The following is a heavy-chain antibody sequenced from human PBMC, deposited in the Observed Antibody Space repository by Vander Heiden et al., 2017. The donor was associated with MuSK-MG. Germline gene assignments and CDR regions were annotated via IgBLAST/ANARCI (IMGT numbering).Heavy chain of an antibody. CDR1: GFTFDDYA. J-gene: IGHJ4*02. D-gene: IGHD2-2*01. CDR2: ISWNSGSI. Sequence: EVQLVESGGGLVQPGRSLRLSCAASGFTFDDYAMHWVRQAPGKGLEWVSGISWNSGSIGYADSGKGRFTISRDNAKNSRDLKRNSMRAEETAVYYCAKSRDGSSTRCYDFDYWGQGTMVTVS. CDR3: AKSRDGSSTRCYDFDY. V-gene: IGHV3-9*01.